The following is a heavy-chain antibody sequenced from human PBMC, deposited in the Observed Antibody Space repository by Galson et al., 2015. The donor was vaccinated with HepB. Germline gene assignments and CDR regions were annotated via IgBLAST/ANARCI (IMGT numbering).Heavy chain of an antibody. D-gene: IGHD2-21*02. CDR2: ISWNSGSR. Sequence: SLRLSCAASGFTFDDYGMHWVRQAPGEGLEWVSGISWNSGSRGYADSVKGRFTISRDNGKNSLYLQMSSLRAEDTALYYCARGYCGADCPPDYWGQGTLVTVSS. CDR3: ARGYCGADCPPDY. V-gene: IGHV3-9*01. CDR1: GFTFDDYG. J-gene: IGHJ4*02.